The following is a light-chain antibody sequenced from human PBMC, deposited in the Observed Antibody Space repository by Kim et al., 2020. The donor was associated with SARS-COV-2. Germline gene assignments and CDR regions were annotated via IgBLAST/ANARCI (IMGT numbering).Light chain of an antibody. CDR3: QQYGSSPLT. CDR1: QSVSSY. Sequence: EIVLTQSPGTLSLSPGERATLSCRASQSVSSYLAWYQQKAGQAPRLLFYGASSRATGIPDRFSGSGSGTDFTLTISRLEPEDFAVYYCQQYGSSPLTFGGGTKVDIK. V-gene: IGKV3-20*01. CDR2: GAS. J-gene: IGKJ4*01.